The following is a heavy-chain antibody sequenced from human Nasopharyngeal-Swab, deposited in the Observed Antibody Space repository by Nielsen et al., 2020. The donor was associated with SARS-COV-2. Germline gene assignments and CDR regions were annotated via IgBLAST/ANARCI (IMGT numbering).Heavy chain of an antibody. D-gene: IGHD4-17*01. J-gene: IGHJ6*02. Sequence: WIRQPPGKGLEWVSAISGSGGSTYYADSVKGLFTISRDNSKNTLYLQMNSLRAEDTAVYYCARAVTTYYYYGMDVWGQGTTVTVSS. CDR2: ISGSGGST. CDR3: ARAVTTYYYYGMDV. V-gene: IGHV3-23*01.